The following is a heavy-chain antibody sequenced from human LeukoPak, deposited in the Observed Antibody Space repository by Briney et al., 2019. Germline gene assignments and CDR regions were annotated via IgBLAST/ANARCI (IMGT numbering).Heavy chain of an antibody. CDR2: IYHSGST. CDR1: GGSISSGGYS. D-gene: IGHD6-6*01. CDR3: ASSRGQLALRGWWY. V-gene: IGHV4-30-2*01. Sequence: SETLSLTCAVSGGSISSGGYSWSWIRQPPGKGLEWIGYIYHSGSTNYNPSLKSRVTISVDTSKNQFSLKLSSVTAADTAVYYCASSRGQLALRGWWYWGQGTLVTVSS. J-gene: IGHJ4*02.